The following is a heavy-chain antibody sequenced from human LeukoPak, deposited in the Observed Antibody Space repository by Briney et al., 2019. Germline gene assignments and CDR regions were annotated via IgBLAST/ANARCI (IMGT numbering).Heavy chain of an antibody. CDR2: ISAYNGNT. CDR1: GYTLTELS. Sequence: ASVKVSCKVSGYTLTELSMHWVRQAPGKGLEWMGWISAYNGNTNYAQKLQGRVTMTTDTSTSTAYMELRSLRSDDTAVYYCARDTADYWGQGTLVTVSS. V-gene: IGHV1-18*01. J-gene: IGHJ4*02. D-gene: IGHD4-17*01. CDR3: ARDTADY.